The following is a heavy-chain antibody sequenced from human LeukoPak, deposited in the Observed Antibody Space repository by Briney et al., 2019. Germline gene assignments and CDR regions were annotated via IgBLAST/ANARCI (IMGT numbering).Heavy chain of an antibody. CDR1: GFTFSSHL. D-gene: IGHD5-24*01. Sequence: PGGSLRLSCAASGFTFSSHLMHWVRQAPGKGLVWVSRISSDGTYTNYADSVRGRFTISRDNAKNTLYLQMNSLRAEDTAVYYCARDRTRDGYNQGRVFDYWGQGTLVTVSS. V-gene: IGHV3-74*01. CDR2: ISSDGTYT. J-gene: IGHJ4*02. CDR3: ARDRTRDGYNQGRVFDY.